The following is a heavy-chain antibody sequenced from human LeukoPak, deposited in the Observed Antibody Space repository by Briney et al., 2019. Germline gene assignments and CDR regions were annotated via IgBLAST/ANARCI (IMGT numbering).Heavy chain of an antibody. V-gene: IGHV1-69*05. J-gene: IGHJ5*02. CDR1: GGTFSSYA. CDR2: IIPIFGTA. Sequence: SVKVSCKASGGTFSSYAISWVRQAPGQGLEWMGGIIPIFGTANYAQKFQGRVTITTDESTSTAYMELSGLRSEDTAVYYCXXXXXSXGNXFDPXGQGTLVTVSS. CDR3: XXXXXSXGNXFDP. D-gene: IGHD3-22*01.